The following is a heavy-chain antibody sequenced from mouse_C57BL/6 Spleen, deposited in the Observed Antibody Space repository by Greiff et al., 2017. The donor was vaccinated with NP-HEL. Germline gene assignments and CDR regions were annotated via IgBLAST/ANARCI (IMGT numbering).Heavy chain of an antibody. CDR3: TTGYSNSYYYAMDY. CDR1: GFNIKDYY. D-gene: IGHD2-5*01. CDR2: IDPEDGDT. V-gene: IGHV14-1*01. J-gene: IGHJ4*01. Sequence: VHVKQSGAELVRPGASVKLSCTASGFNIKDYYMHWVKQRPEQGLEWIGRIDPEDGDTEYAPKFQGKATMTADTSSNTAYLQLSSLTSEDTAVYYCTTGYSNSYYYAMDYWGQGTSVTVSS.